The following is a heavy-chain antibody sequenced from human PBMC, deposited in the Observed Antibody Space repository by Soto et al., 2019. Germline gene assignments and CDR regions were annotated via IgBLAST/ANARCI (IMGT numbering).Heavy chain of an antibody. CDR3: ASSYGDYVSY. CDR2: IYHTGTT. V-gene: IGHV4-30-2*01. Sequence: PSETLSLTCTVSGGSINSGDYSWTWIRQPPGKGLEWIGYIYHTGTTYYNMSLKSRVTISVDTSKNQFSLKLSSVTAADTAVYYRASSYGDYVSYWGQGTLVTVSS. CDR1: GGSINSGDYS. J-gene: IGHJ4*02. D-gene: IGHD4-17*01.